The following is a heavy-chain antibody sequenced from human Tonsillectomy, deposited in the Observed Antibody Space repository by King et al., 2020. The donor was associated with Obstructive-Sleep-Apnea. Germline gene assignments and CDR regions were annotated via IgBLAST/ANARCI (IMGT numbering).Heavy chain of an antibody. J-gene: IGHJ4*02. Sequence: VQLVESGGGVVQPGRSLRLSCAASGFTFRTYGMHWVRQAPGKGPEWVAFIRFDGSNKYYADSVKGRFTISRDNSLHTLFLQMNSLRAEDTAVYFCAKGDCRGVRCYFDYWGQGTLVTVSS. CDR2: IRFDGSNK. D-gene: IGHD2-15*01. V-gene: IGHV3-30*02. CDR1: GFTFRTYG. CDR3: AKGDCRGVRCYFDY.